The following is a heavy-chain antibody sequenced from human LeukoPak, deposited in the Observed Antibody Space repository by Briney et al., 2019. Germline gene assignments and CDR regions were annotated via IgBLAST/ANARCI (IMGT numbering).Heavy chain of an antibody. J-gene: IGHJ4*02. V-gene: IGHV4-59*01. D-gene: IGHD5-12*01. Sequence: PSETLSLTCTVSGGSISTYYWTWIRQPPGKGLEWIGYIYHSGSTNYNPSLKSRVTISVDTSQNQFSLKLSSVTAADPAVYYCARDGYSGSDALWGQGTLVTVSS. CDR2: IYHSGST. CDR1: GGSISTYY. CDR3: ARDGYSGSDAL.